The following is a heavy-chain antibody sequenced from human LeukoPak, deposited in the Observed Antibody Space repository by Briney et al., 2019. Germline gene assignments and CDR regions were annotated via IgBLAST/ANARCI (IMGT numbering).Heavy chain of an antibody. Sequence: SETLSLTCTVSGGSISSYYWSWIRQPPGKGLEWIGYIYYSGSTNYNPSLKSRVTISVDTSKNQFSLKLSSVTAADTAVYYCARGLAVVSWFDPWGQGALVTVSS. D-gene: IGHD6-19*01. CDR3: ARGLAVVSWFDP. V-gene: IGHV4-59*01. CDR2: IYYSGST. J-gene: IGHJ5*02. CDR1: GGSISSYY.